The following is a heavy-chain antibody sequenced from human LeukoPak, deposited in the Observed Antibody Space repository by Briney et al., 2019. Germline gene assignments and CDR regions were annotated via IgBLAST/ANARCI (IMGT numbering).Heavy chain of an antibody. CDR3: ARHGYCSGGSCYSYYYAMDV. V-gene: IGHV4-59*08. CDR1: NGSISSYY. J-gene: IGHJ6*02. D-gene: IGHD2-15*01. Sequence: SETLSLTCTVSNGSISSYYCSWIRQPPGKGLEWIGYIYYSGNTNYNPSLMSRATISVDTSKIQFSLKLSSVTAADTAVYYCARHGYCSGGSCYSYYYAMDVWGQGTTVTVSS. CDR2: IYYSGNT.